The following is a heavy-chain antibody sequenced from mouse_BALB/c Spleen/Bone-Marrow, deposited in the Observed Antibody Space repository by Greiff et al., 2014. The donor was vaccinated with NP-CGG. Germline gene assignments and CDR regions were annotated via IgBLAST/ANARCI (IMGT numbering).Heavy chain of an antibody. V-gene: IGHV1S135*01. CDR1: GYSFTGYT. Sequence: VQLQQSGPELVKPGASMKISCKASGYSFTGYTMNWVKQSHGKSLEWIGLINPYNGGTSYNQKFKGKATLTVDKSSRTAYMEFLSLTSEDSAVYYCASYYGSSWYFDVWGAGTTVTVSS. CDR2: INPYNGGT. D-gene: IGHD1-1*01. J-gene: IGHJ1*01. CDR3: ASYYGSSWYFDV.